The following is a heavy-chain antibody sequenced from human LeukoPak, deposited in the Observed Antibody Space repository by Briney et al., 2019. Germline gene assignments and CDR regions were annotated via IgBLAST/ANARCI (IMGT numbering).Heavy chain of an antibody. Sequence: GGSLRLSCAASGFIVSSNYMTWVRQAPGKGLEWVSYISSSSNTIYYADSVKGRFTISRDNAKNSLFLQMNSLRDEDTSVYYCARAVTVVTRGGLVFDYWGQGTLVTVSS. CDR2: ISSSSNTI. V-gene: IGHV3-48*02. J-gene: IGHJ4*02. D-gene: IGHD2-21*02. CDR1: GFIVSSNY. CDR3: ARAVTVVTRGGLVFDY.